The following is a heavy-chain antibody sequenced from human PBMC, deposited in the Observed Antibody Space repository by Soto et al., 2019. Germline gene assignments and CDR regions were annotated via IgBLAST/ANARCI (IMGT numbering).Heavy chain of an antibody. V-gene: IGHV1-2*02. D-gene: IGHD3-3*01. CDR2: INPATGAA. CDR1: GYPVTAYY. CDR3: ARGGGVGVAVSAAFDM. J-gene: IGHJ3*02. Sequence: QLHLVQSGAVVKKPGASVTVSCSASGYPVTAYYMHWVRQAPGRGLAWMGGINPATGAAKYTQTFQGRVTMARDTSTSSVCMALSGLTSEDTAGFYGARGGGVGVAVSAAFDMWGQGTLVTVAS.